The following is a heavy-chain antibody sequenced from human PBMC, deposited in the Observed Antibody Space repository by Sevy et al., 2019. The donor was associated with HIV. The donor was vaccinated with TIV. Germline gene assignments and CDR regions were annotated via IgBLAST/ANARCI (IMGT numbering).Heavy chain of an antibody. D-gene: IGHD6-25*01. CDR2: ISSAGTTA. V-gene: IGHV3-23*01. J-gene: IGHJ4*02. CDR3: AKGWQRWPSDY. CDR1: GFTFNNYD. Sequence: GGSLRLSCTASGFTFNNYDMAWVRQAPGKGLGWVSAISSAGTTAYYSNSVRGRLTVSRDNPKSTLFLQMNDLRVDDTAVYYCAKGWQRWPSDYWGQGTQVTVSS.